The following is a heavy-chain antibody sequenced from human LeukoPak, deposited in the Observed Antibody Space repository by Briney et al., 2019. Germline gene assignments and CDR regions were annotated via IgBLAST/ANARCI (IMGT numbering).Heavy chain of an antibody. J-gene: IGHJ3*02. CDR2: ISSISSTI. CDR1: GFTFSSYS. CDR3: ARDQAFDI. V-gene: IGHV3-48*01. Sequence: GGSLRLSCAASGFTFSSYSMNWVRQAPGKGREWVSYISSISSTIYYADSVKGRFTISRDNAKNSVYLQMNSLRAEDTAVYYCARDQAFDIWGQGTMVTVSS.